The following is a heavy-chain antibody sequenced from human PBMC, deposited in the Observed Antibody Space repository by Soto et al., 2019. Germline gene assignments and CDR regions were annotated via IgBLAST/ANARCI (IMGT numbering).Heavy chain of an antibody. Sequence: GGSLRLSCAASGFTFSNAWMSWVRQAPGKGLEWVGRIKSKTDGGTTDYAAPVKGRFTISRDDSKNTLYLRMNSLKTEDTAVYYCTTGSWAVGASPFDYWGQGTLVTVSS. D-gene: IGHD1-26*01. CDR2: IKSKTDGGTT. J-gene: IGHJ4*02. CDR1: GFTFSNAW. V-gene: IGHV3-15*01. CDR3: TTGSWAVGASPFDY.